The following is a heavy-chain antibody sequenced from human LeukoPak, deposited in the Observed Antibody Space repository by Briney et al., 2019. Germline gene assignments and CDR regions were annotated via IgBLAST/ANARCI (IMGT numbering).Heavy chain of an antibody. D-gene: IGHD3-16*02. CDR3: ARASRLGELSLGY. J-gene: IGHJ4*02. Sequence: SQTLSLTCTVSGGSISSGGYYWSWIRQHPGKGLERIGYIKYSGSTHYNPSLKSRVTISVDTFKNQFSLKLSSVTAADTAVYYCARASRLGELSLGYWGQGTLVTVSS. V-gene: IGHV4-31*03. CDR1: GGSISSGGYY. CDR2: IKYSGST.